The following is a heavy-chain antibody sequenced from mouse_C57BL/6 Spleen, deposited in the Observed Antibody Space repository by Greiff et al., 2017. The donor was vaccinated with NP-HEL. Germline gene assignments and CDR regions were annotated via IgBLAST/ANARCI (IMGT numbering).Heavy chain of an antibody. CDR3: ARAGSGYCCDY. V-gene: IGHV3-6*01. J-gene: IGHJ2*01. Sequence: ESGPGLVKPSQSLSLTCSVTGYSITSGYYWNWIRQFPGNKLEWMGYISYDGSNNYNPSLKNRISITRDTSKNQFFLKLNSVTTEDTATYYCARAGSGYCCDYWGQGTTLTVSS. CDR1: GYSITSGYY. D-gene: IGHD3-2*02. CDR2: ISYDGSN.